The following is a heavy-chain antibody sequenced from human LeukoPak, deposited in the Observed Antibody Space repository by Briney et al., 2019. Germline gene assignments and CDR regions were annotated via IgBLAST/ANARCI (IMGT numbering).Heavy chain of an antibody. D-gene: IGHD3-16*01. CDR1: GGSISSGGYY. V-gene: IGHV4-31*03. CDR3: ARAPYGGGYYYYAMDV. Sequence: PSETLSLTCTVSGGSISSGGYYWSWIRHHPGNCLEWIRYIYYSGSTYYNPSLKGRVTISVDTSKNQFSLKLSSVTAAATAVYYCARAPYGGGYYYYAMDVWGQGTTVTVSS. CDR2: IYYSGST. J-gene: IGHJ6*02.